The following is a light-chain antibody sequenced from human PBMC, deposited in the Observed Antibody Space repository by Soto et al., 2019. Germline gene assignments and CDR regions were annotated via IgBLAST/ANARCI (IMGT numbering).Light chain of an antibody. CDR2: KAS. CDR3: QNYDSYPYT. J-gene: IGKJ2*01. V-gene: IGKV1-5*03. Sequence: DIHMTQSPSTLSASVGDTVTITCRASQDVSQWLAWYQESPCKPPKLLIYKASRLERGVPSRFRGRGSETEFTLTIRDLQPDAFATDYCQNYDSYPYTFGQGTRLEIK. CDR1: QDVSQW.